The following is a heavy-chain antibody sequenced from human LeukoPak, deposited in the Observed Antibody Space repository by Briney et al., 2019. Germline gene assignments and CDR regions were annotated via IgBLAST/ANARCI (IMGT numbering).Heavy chain of an antibody. V-gene: IGHV4-39*01. CDR3: ARRRDGYNFLFDY. CDR1: GGSISSSSYY. D-gene: IGHD5-24*01. J-gene: IGHJ4*02. CDR2: IYYSGST. Sequence: PSETLSLTCTVSGGSISSSSYYWGWIRQPPGKGLEWIGSIYYSGSTYYNPSLKSRVTISVDTSKNQFSLKLSSVTAADTAVHYCARRRDGYNFLFDYWGEGTLVTVSS.